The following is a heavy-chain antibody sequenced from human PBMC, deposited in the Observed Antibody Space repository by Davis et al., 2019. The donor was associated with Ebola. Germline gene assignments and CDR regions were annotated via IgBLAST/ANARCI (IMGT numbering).Heavy chain of an antibody. V-gene: IGHV4-39*07. Sequence: MPSETLSLTCTVSGGSISNSSYYWGWIRQPPGKGLEWIGSIYYSGSTYYNPSLKSRVTISVDKSKNQFSLKLSSVTAADTAVYYCARDRRITLGYYGMDVWSQGTTVTVSS. J-gene: IGHJ6*02. CDR1: GGSISNSSYY. D-gene: IGHD1-20*01. CDR3: ARDRRITLGYYGMDV. CDR2: IYYSGST.